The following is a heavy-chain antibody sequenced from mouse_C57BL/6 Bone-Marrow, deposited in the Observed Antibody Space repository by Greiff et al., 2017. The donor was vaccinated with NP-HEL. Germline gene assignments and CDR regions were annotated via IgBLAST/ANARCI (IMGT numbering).Heavy chain of an antibody. J-gene: IGHJ3*01. CDR2: ISYDGSN. CDR1: GYSITSGYY. V-gene: IGHV3-6*01. Sequence: EVQLQQSGPGLVKPSQSLSLTCSVTGYSITSGYYWNWIRQFPGNKLEWMGYISYDGSNNYNPSLKNRISITRDTSKNQFFLKLNSVTTEDTATYYCARGRKAAYWGQGTLVTVS. CDR3: ARGRKAAY.